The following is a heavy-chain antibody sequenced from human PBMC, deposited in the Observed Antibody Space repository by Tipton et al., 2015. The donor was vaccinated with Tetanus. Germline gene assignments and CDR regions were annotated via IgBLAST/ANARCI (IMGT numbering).Heavy chain of an antibody. Sequence: QLVQSGAEVKPSQTLSLTCTVSGGSITRGGFYWSWIRQHPGRGLEWIGNIFYTGDTDYNASLKSRVTMSVDTSRNQFSLRLTSVTAADTAVYYCARMAAAPPYKWFDPWGQGTLVTVSS. J-gene: IGHJ5*02. CDR3: ARMAAAPPYKWFDP. CDR2: IFYTGDT. CDR1: GGSITRGGFY. V-gene: IGHV4-31*02. D-gene: IGHD5-24*01.